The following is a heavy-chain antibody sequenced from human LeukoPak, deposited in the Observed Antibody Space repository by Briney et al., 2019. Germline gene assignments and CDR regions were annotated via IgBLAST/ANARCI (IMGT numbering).Heavy chain of an antibody. CDR2: IYYSGVT. Sequence: SETLSLTCTVSGGSIRSYYWSWIRQPPGKGLEWIGYIYYSGVTNYNPSLKSRVTFSVDTSKSQFSLKLSSVTAADTAMYYCARAGVMSTIGRFDYWGQGTLVTVSS. CDR3: ARAGVMSTIGRFDY. V-gene: IGHV4-59*01. CDR1: GGSIRSYY. J-gene: IGHJ4*02. D-gene: IGHD5-24*01.